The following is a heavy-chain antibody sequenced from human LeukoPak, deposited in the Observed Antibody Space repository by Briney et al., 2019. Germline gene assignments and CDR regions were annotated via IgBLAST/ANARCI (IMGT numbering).Heavy chain of an antibody. Sequence: ASVKVSCKASGYTFTSYYMHWVRQAPGQGLEWMGLINPSGSSTSYAQKFQGRLSLTRDMSTSTDYMELSSLRSEDTAVYYCARELKTPVSIYYFDYWGQGTLVTVSS. CDR3: ARELKTPVSIYYFDY. V-gene: IGHV1-46*01. CDR1: GYTFTSYY. D-gene: IGHD5/OR15-5a*01. J-gene: IGHJ4*02. CDR2: INPSGSST.